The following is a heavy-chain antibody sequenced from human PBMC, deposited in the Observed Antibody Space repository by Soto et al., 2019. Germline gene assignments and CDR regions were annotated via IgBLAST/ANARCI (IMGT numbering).Heavy chain of an antibody. CDR1: GFSLSTSGMG. J-gene: IGHJ4*02. CDR3: ARHGVTWNYAGHYFDY. D-gene: IGHD1-7*01. Sequence: KESGPTLVKPTQTLTLTCTFSGFSLSTSGMGVGWIRQPPGKALEWLALIYWDDDKRYSPSPKSRLAITKDTSKNQVVLTMTNVDPVDTATYYCARHGVTWNYAGHYFDYWGQGTLVTVSS. CDR2: IYWDDDK. V-gene: IGHV2-5*02.